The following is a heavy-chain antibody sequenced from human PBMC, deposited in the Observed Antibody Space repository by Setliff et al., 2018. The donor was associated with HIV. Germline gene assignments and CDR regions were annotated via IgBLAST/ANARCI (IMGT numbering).Heavy chain of an antibody. CDR3: ARLSGGMVPNY. J-gene: IGHJ4*02. Sequence: PSETLSLTCAVYGGSFSGYYWSWIRQPPGKGLEWIGHIYTSGSTNYNPSLKSRVTISVDTSKNQFSLKLSSVTAADTAVYYCARLSGGMVPNYWGQGTLVTVSS. V-gene: IGHV4-4*08. CDR1: GGSFSGYY. CDR2: IYTSGST. D-gene: IGHD3-10*01.